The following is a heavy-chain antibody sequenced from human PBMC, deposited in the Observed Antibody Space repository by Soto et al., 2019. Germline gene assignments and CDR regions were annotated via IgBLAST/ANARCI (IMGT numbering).Heavy chain of an antibody. CDR1: GGTFNTYA. D-gene: IGHD3-10*01. CDR3: AREVQVHTPAVDF. J-gene: IGHJ4*02. CDR2: ISPMFGAA. Sequence: QVQLVQSGAEMKKPGSSVKVSCQSSGGTFNTYAMNWGRQAPGQGPEWMGDISPMFGAANYAPKFQGRVTIAADESTGTSYMQLRILTSEDTALYFCAREVQVHTPAVDFWGQGTLVTVSS. V-gene: IGHV1-69*19.